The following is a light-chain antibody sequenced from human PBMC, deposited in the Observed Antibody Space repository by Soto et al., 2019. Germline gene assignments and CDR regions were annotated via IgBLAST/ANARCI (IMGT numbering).Light chain of an antibody. CDR2: DAS. V-gene: IGKV1-5*01. CDR3: PQYNRYPP. Sequence: IQMALSPSTLSASVGDRVTITCRASQRISSWLAWCQQKPGKAPKLLIYDASSFQSGAPSRFSRSGSGTEFTLTISSLQPDHFATYYCPQYNRYPPFGQGTKVDIK. J-gene: IGKJ1*01. CDR1: QRISSW.